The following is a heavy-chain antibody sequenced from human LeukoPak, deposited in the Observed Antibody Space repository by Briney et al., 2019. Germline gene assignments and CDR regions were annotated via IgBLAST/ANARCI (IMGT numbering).Heavy chain of an antibody. Sequence: GGSLRLSCAASGFTFSSYAMSWVRQAPGKGLEWVSAISGNDGSTYYANSAKGRFTISRDNSKNTLYLQMNSLRAEDTAVYYCARTVGYAFDIWGQGTMVTVSS. CDR2: ISGNDGST. V-gene: IGHV3-23*01. CDR1: GFTFSSYA. D-gene: IGHD4-23*01. J-gene: IGHJ3*02. CDR3: ARTVGYAFDI.